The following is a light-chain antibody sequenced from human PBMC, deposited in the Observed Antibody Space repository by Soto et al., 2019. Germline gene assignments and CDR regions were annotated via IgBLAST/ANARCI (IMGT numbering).Light chain of an antibody. J-gene: IGKJ1*01. CDR2: SAS. CDR3: QQYNRFSWT. Sequence: DIQMTQSPSTLSASVGERVTIICRASQSISRWLARYQQKPGKAPKLLIYSASVLQSGVPSRFSGSGSGTEFTLTISSLQPDDFATYFCQQYNRFSWTFGQGTKVEV. V-gene: IGKV1-5*03. CDR1: QSISRW.